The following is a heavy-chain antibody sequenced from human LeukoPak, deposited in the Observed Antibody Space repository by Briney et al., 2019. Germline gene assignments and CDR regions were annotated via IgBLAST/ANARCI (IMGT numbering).Heavy chain of an antibody. CDR3: ARGSAMGYYDSSGYWFDY. J-gene: IGHJ4*02. CDR1: GGSISSYY. Sequence: PSETLSLTCTVSGGSISSYYWSWIRQPPGKGLEWIGSIYYSGSTYYNPSLKSRVTISVDTSKNQFSLKLSSVTAADTAVYYCARGSAMGYYDSSGYWFDYWGQGTLVTVSS. D-gene: IGHD3-22*01. CDR2: IYYSGST. V-gene: IGHV4-39*07.